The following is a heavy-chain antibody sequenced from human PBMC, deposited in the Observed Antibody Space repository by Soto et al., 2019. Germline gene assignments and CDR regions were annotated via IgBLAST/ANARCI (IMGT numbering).Heavy chain of an antibody. CDR3: ARSGGGYGMDV. V-gene: IGHV3-30-3*01. Sequence: QVQLVESGGGVVQPGRSLRLSCAASGFTFSSYAMHWVRQAPGKGLEWVAVISYDGSNKYYADSVKGRFTISRDNSKNTLDLQMNSLRAEDTAVDYCARSGGGYGMDVWGQGTTVTVSS. J-gene: IGHJ6*02. CDR1: GFTFSSYA. D-gene: IGHD3-16*01. CDR2: ISYDGSNK.